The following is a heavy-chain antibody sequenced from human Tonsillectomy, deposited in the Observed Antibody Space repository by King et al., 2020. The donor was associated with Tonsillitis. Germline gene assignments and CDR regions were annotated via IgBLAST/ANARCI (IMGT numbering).Heavy chain of an antibody. CDR2: IYNTGTT. CDR1: GGSMSSSTSY. V-gene: IGHV4-39*01. J-gene: IGHJ5*02. D-gene: IGHD3-3*01. Sequence: QLQESGPGVVKPSETLSLTCSVSGGSMSSSTSYWGWIRQPPGRGPEWLGSIYNTGTTDYTPSLKTRVNIFVDTSKNQFSMKLSSVTAADTAVYYCARHLDVWSGYPHWFDPWGQGTLVTVSS. CDR3: ARHLDVWSGYPHWFDP.